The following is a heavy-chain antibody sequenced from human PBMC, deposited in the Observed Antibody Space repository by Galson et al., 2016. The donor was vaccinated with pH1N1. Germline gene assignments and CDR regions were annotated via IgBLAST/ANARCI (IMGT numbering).Heavy chain of an antibody. V-gene: IGHV3-9*01. CDR3: AKVTGYLYGYVDY. D-gene: IGHD5-18*01. CDR1: GFTFDDYA. CDR2: ISWISGSI. Sequence: SLRLSCAASGFTFDDYAMHWVRQAPGKGLEWVSGISWISGSIGYADSVKGRFTISRDNAKNSLYLQMNSLRAEDTALYYCAKVTGYLYGYVDYWGQGTLVTVSS. J-gene: IGHJ4*02.